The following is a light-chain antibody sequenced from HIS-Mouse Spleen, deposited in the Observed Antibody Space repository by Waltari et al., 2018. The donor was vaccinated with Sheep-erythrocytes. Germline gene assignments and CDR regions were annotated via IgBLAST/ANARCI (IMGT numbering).Light chain of an antibody. CDR1: SSDVGGYNY. Sequence: QSALTQPRSVSVSPGQSVTISCTGTSSDVGGYNYVSWYQQHPGKAPKLMSYDVSKRPSGVPDRFSGSKSGNTASLTISGLQAEDEADYYCCSYAGSYNHVFATGTKVTVL. J-gene: IGLJ1*01. CDR3: CSYAGSYNHV. CDR2: DVS. V-gene: IGLV2-11*01.